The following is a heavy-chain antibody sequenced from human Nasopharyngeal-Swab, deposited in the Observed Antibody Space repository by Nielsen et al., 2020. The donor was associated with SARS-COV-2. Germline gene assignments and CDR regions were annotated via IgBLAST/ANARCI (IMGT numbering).Heavy chain of an antibody. CDR1: GFTFSSYA. CDR2: ISGSGGST. Sequence: GSLKISCAASGFTFSSYAMSWVRQAPGKGLEWVSAISGSGGSTYYADSVKGRFTISRDNSKNTLYLQMNSLRAEDTAVYYCAKGMGGVIAVAGVISGMDVWGQGTTVTVSS. V-gene: IGHV3-23*01. CDR3: AKGMGGVIAVAGVISGMDV. J-gene: IGHJ6*02. D-gene: IGHD6-19*01.